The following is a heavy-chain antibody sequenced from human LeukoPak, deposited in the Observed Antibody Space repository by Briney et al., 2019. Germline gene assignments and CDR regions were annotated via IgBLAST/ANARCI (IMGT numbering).Heavy chain of an antibody. V-gene: IGHV3-48*03. J-gene: IGHJ4*02. Sequence: PGGSLRLSCAASGFTFSNYEMNWARQAPGKGLEWVSYISSSGGPIYYADFVKGRFSVSRDNAKNSLFLQMNSLRAEDTAVYYCAKYYDILTGYYNVRYFDSWGQGTLVTVSS. D-gene: IGHD3-9*01. CDR1: GFTFSNYE. CDR3: AKYYDILTGYYNVRYFDS. CDR2: ISSSGGPI.